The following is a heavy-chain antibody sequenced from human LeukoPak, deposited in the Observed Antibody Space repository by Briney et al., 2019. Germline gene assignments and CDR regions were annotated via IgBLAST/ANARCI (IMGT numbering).Heavy chain of an antibody. V-gene: IGHV3-23*01. D-gene: IGHD2-2*01. CDR3: ARDIVVVNY. J-gene: IGHJ4*02. CDR2: ISGSGGST. Sequence: GASLRLPCAASGFTFSSYAMSWVRQAPGKGLEWASAISGSGGSTYYADSVKGRFTISRDNSKNTLYLQVNSLRAEDTAVYYCARDIVVVNYWGQGTLVTVSS. CDR1: GFTFSSYA.